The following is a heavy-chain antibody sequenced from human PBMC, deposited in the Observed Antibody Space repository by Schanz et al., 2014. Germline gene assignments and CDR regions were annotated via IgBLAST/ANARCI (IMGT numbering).Heavy chain of an antibody. CDR2: IYQSGTT. J-gene: IGHJ4*02. V-gene: IGHV4-39*01. D-gene: IGHD6-13*01. CDR1: DGSISSSSYY. Sequence: QVQLQESGPGLVKPSENLSLTCTVSDGSISSSSYYWGWIRQPPGKGLEWIGSIYQSGTTYYSPPLKGRATISVATPKTQPPLKFSSVTAADTAVYYCARPGGSSWSFAYWGLGRLVIVSS. CDR3: ARPGGSSWSFAY.